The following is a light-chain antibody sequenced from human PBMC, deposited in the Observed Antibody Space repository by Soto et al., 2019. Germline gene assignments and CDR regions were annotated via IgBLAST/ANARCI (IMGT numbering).Light chain of an antibody. CDR2: EVT. J-gene: IGLJ3*02. CDR1: SSDVGGYNY. Sequence: QSVLTQPPSASGSPGQSVTISCTGTSSDVGGYNYVSWYQQHPGKAPRLMVYEVTKRPSGVPARFSGSKSGNTASLTVSGLQAEDEADYYCSSHAGINTVVFGGGTQLTVL. V-gene: IGLV2-8*01. CDR3: SSHAGINTVV.